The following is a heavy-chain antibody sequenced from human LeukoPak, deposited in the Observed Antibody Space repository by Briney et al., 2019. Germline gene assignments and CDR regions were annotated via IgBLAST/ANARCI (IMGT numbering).Heavy chain of an antibody. CDR3: ARGGREYSGSYSGWFDP. V-gene: IGHV1-2*02. CDR2: INPNSGGT. D-gene: IGHD1-26*01. J-gene: IGHJ5*02. CDR1: GYTFTTYY. Sequence: LVASVKVSCKASGYTFTTYYMHWVRQAPGQGLEWMGWINPNSGGTNYAQKFQGRVTMTRDTSISTAYMELSRLRSDDTAVYYCARGGREYSGSYSGWFDPWGQGTLVTVSS.